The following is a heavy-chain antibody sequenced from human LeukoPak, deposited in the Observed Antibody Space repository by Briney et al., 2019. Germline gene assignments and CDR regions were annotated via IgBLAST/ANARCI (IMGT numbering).Heavy chain of an antibody. CDR2: ISAYNGNT. CDR1: GYTFTSHV. V-gene: IGHV1-18*01. Sequence: ASVKVSCMASGYTFTSHVISWVRQAPGQGLEGMGWISAYNGNTNYAQKLQGRVTMTTDTSTSTAYMELRSLRSDDTAVYYCARISAYDILTGYYPYGMDVWGQGTTVTVSS. CDR3: ARISAYDILTGYYPYGMDV. J-gene: IGHJ6*02. D-gene: IGHD3-9*01.